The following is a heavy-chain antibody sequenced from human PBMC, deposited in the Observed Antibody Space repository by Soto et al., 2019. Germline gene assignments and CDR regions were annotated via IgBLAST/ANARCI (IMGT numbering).Heavy chain of an antibody. CDR1: GFSFSSHA. CDR3: ARDRSAVMGITTVFDS. D-gene: IGHD3-22*01. CDR2: ISFDGKSK. Sequence: PGGSLRLSCEASGFSFSSHAMHWVRQAPGKGLEWVALISFDGKSKYYADSVKGRFTISRDISKNTLYLQMNSLRPEDTALYYCARDRSAVMGITTVFDSWGQGTLVTAPQ. V-gene: IGHV3-30*04. J-gene: IGHJ4*02.